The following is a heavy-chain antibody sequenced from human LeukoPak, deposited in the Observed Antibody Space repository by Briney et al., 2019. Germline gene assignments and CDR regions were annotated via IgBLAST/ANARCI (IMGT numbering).Heavy chain of an antibody. CDR3: ASGERYCSSTSCYALDY. D-gene: IGHD2-2*01. CDR1: GGSISSGGYY. Sequence: SETLSLTCTVSGGSISSGGYYWSCIRQHPGKGLEWIGYIYYSGSTYYNPSLKSRVTISVDTSKNQFSLKLSSVTAADTAVYYCASGERYCSSTSCYALDYWGQGTLVTVSS. J-gene: IGHJ4*02. CDR2: IYYSGST. V-gene: IGHV4-31*03.